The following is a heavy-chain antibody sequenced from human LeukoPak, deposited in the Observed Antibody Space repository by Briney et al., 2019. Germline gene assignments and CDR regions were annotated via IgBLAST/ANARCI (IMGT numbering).Heavy chain of an antibody. J-gene: IGHJ6*03. Sequence: SETLSLTCTVSGGSISSGSYYWSWIRQPAGKGLEWIGRIYTSGSTNYNPSLKSRVTISVDTSKNQFSLKLSSVTAADTAVYYCARVRSWGNYYYYFYMDVWGKGTTVTVSS. CDR2: IYTSGST. CDR1: GGSISSGSYY. V-gene: IGHV4-61*02. D-gene: IGHD3-16*01. CDR3: ARVRSWGNYYYYFYMDV.